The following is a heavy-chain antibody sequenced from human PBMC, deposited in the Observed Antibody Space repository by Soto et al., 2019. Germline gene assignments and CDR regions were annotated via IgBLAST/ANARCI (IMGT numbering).Heavy chain of an antibody. CDR2: IKSKTDAGTS. CDR1: GFTFSNAW. J-gene: IGHJ6*02. D-gene: IGHD3-16*01. CDR3: STRERGRSYYYYGMDV. Sequence: GGSLRLSCAASGFTFSNAWMSWVRQAPGKGLEWVDRIKSKTDAGTSDYDAPEKGRFTISSDDTKNTLYLQMNSLKTEDTADYYCSTRERGRSYYYYGMDVWGQGTTVTVSS. V-gene: IGHV3-15*01.